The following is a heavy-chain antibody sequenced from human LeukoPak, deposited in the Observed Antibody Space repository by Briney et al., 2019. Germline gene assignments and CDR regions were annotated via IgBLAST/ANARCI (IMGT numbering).Heavy chain of an antibody. CDR1: GGSISSSSYY. D-gene: IGHD2-2*01. CDR3: ARQTDCSSTSCYSSAPGELDY. CDR2: IYYSGST. J-gene: IGHJ4*02. V-gene: IGHV4-39*01. Sequence: PSETLSLTCTVSGGSISSSSYYWGWIRQPPGKGLEWIGSIYYSGSTYYNPSLKGRVTISVDTSKNQFSLKLSSVTAADTAVYYCARQTDCSSTSCYSSAPGELDYWGQGTLVTVSS.